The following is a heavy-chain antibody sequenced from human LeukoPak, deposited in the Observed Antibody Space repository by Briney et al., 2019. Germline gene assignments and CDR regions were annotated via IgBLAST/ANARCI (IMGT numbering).Heavy chain of an antibody. V-gene: IGHV3-23*01. D-gene: IGHD6-19*01. Sequence: GGSLRLSCAASGFTFSSYTMNWVRQAPGKGLEWVSAISGSGGSTYDADSVKGRFTISRDNSKNTLYLQMNSLRVEDAAVYYCARSSSGWYNFDYWGEGTLVTVSS. CDR3: ARSSSGWYNFDY. CDR2: ISGSGGST. J-gene: IGHJ4*02. CDR1: GFTFSSYT.